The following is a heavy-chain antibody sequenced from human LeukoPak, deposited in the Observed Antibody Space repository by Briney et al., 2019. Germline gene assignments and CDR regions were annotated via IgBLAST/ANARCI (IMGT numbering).Heavy chain of an antibody. D-gene: IGHD3-10*01. V-gene: IGHV4-4*07. CDR1: GGSISSYY. Sequence: SETLSLTCTVSGGSISSYYWGWIRQPAGKGLEWIGRIYTSGSTNYNPSLKSRVTMSVDTSKNQFSLKLSSVTAADTAVYYCARDPAGLLWFGEPWFDPWGQGTLVTVSS. CDR2: IYTSGST. J-gene: IGHJ5*02. CDR3: ARDPAGLLWFGEPWFDP.